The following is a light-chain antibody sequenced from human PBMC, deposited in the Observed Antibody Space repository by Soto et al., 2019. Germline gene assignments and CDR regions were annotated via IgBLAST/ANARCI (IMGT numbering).Light chain of an antibody. CDR1: SSDVGNYDY. CDR3: SSYTSIRTLDWV. J-gene: IGLJ3*02. CDR2: EVS. V-gene: IGLV2-14*01. Sequence: QSALTQPASVSGSPGQSITISCTGTSSDVGNYDYVSWYQQHPGKAPKLIIYEVSHRPSGVSNRFSASKSGNTASLTISGLQAEDEADYYCSSYTSIRTLDWVFGGGTKLTVL.